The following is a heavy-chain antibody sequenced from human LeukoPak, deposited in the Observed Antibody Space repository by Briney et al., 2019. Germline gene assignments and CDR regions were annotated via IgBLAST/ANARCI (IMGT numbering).Heavy chain of an antibody. CDR3: ARESTEIVLMVYAEEEGFDY. CDR1: GFTFSSYS. J-gene: IGHJ4*02. V-gene: IGHV3-21*01. D-gene: IGHD2-8*01. Sequence: GGSLRLSCAASGFTFSSYSMNWVRQAPGKGLEWVSSISSSSSYIYYADSVKGRFTISRDNAKNSLYLQMNSLRAEDTAVYHCARESTEIVLMVYAEEEGFDYWGQGTLVTVSS. CDR2: ISSSSSYI.